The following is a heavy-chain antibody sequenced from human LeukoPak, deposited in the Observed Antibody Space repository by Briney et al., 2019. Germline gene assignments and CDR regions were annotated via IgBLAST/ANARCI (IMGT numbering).Heavy chain of an antibody. D-gene: IGHD3-10*01. Sequence: GESLKISCKGSGYSFTSYWIGWVRQMPGKGLEWMEIIYPGDSNTRYSPSFQGQVTISADKSISTAYLQWSSLKATDTAMYYCARHGAYSYGSGSYYNLDYWGQGTLVTVSS. J-gene: IGHJ4*02. CDR1: GYSFTSYW. CDR3: ARHGAYSYGSGSYYNLDY. CDR2: IYPGDSNT. V-gene: IGHV5-51*01.